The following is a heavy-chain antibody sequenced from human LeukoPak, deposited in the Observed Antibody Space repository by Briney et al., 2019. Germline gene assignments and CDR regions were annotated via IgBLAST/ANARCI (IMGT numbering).Heavy chain of an antibody. CDR3: GRRRIDCSDTGCYVDY. D-gene: IGHD2-15*01. CDR2: MNPSRGDT. CDR1: GYTFTSYD. V-gene: IGHV1-8*01. Sequence: ASVKVSCKASGYTFTSYDINWVRQATGQGLEWMGWMNPSRGDTSYAQKFQGRVTMTRDTPINTAYMELSGLTSDDTAVYYCGRRRIDCSDTGCYVDYWGQGTLVTVSS. J-gene: IGHJ4*02.